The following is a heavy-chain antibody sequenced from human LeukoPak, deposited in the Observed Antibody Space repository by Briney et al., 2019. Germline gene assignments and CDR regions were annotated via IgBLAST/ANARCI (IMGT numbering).Heavy chain of an antibody. Sequence: PGGSLRLSCAASGFTFSSYWMSWVRQAPGKGLEWVANIKQDGCEKYYVDSVKGRFTISRDNAKNSLYLQMNSLRAEDTAVYYCARVPRYCSSTSCYYFDYWGQGTLVTVSS. CDR3: ARVPRYCSSTSCYYFDY. CDR2: IKQDGCEK. V-gene: IGHV3-7*01. D-gene: IGHD2-2*01. CDR1: GFTFSSYW. J-gene: IGHJ4*02.